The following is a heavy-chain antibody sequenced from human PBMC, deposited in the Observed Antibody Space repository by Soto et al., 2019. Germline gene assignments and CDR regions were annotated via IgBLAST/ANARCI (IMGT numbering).Heavy chain of an antibody. CDR2: IFHSGST. D-gene: IGHD1-26*01. J-gene: IGHJ4*02. CDR3: AHRPIVGAAI. V-gene: IGHV4-4*02. CDR1: GGSTSNSNW. Sequence: SETLSLTCAVFGGSTSNSNWWTWVRQPPGKGLDWIGEIFHSGSTNYNSSLMGRVTISVDKANNQFSLKLSSVTAADTAVYYCAHRPIVGAAIWGQGTLVTVSS.